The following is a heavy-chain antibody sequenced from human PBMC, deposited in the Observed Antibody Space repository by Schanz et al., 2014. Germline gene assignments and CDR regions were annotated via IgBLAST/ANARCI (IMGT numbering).Heavy chain of an antibody. V-gene: IGHV3-23*01. Sequence: EVQLLESGGGLVQPGGSLRLSCVASGFTFFGSFAMSWVRQAPGKGLEWVSGMSGSGSTADYADSVKGRFTISRDNSRKTLYLQMNSLRADDTAVYFCARGTDTAMEHRPFDYWGQGTLVTVSS. J-gene: IGHJ4*02. CDR2: MSGSGSTA. CDR1: GFTFFGSFA. CDR3: ARGTDTAMEHRPFDY. D-gene: IGHD5-18*01.